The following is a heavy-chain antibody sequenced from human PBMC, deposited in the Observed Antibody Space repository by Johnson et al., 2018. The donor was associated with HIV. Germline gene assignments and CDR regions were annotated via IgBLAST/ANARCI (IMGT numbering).Heavy chain of an antibody. CDR2: ISSTSSTI. D-gene: IGHD2-8*02. CDR3: AREWVGKWSMAVDI. CDR1: GFTFRDYD. Sequence: QVQLVESGGGLVKPGGSLRLSCAASGFTFRDYDMSWNRQAPGKGLEWISYISSTSSTIDYVDSVKGRFTVSSDNAKNSLYLQMNSLRAEDTAVYYCAREWVGKWSMAVDIWGQGTMVTVSS. J-gene: IGHJ3*02. V-gene: IGHV3-11*04.